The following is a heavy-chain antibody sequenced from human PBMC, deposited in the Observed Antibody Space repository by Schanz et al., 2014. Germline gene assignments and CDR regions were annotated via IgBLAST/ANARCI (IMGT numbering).Heavy chain of an antibody. V-gene: IGHV1-2*02. D-gene: IGHD1-26*01. CDR2: ITKSGDR. Sequence: QVLLVQSGAEVKQPGASVKVSCKASGYTFTGHHMHWVRQAPGQGLEWMGWITKSGDRNYAQKFQGRVTMTRDTSISTAYMELSRLRSEDTAVYYCARDPYSASYFPSPPLYGLDVWGQGTTV. J-gene: IGHJ6*02. CDR3: ARDPYSASYFPSPPLYGLDV. CDR1: GYTFTGHH.